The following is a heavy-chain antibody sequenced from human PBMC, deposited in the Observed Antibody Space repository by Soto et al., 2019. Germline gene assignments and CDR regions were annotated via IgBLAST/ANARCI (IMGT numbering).Heavy chain of an antibody. J-gene: IGHJ4*02. D-gene: IGHD5-12*01. Sequence: XXTLSLPCTVCGGSISRSSYYWGLIRQPPGKGLEWIGSIYYSGSTYYNPSLKSRVTISVDTSKNQFSLKLSSVTAADTAVYYCARLPVDIVATTLSYWGQGTLVTSPQ. V-gene: IGHV4-39*01. CDR2: IYYSGST. CDR1: GGSISRSSYY. CDR3: ARLPVDIVATTLSY.